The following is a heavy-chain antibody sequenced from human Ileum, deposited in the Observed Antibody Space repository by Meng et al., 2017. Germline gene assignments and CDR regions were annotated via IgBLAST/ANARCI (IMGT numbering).Heavy chain of an antibody. D-gene: IGHD5-18*01. V-gene: IGHV3-23*01. CDR1: GFTFSSYA. J-gene: IGHJ4*02. CDR3: AKDGLGSYGRQGNFDY. Sequence: GESLKISCAASGFTFSSYAMSRVRQAPGKGLEWVSAISGSGGSTYYADSVKGRFTISRDNSKNTLYLQMNSLRAEDTAVYYCAKDGLGSYGRQGNFDYWGQGTLVTVSS. CDR2: ISGSGGST.